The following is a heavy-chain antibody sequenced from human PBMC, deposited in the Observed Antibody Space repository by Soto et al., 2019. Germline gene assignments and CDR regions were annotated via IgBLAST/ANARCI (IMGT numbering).Heavy chain of an antibody. J-gene: IGHJ4*02. CDR3: ARDGAKDTVDY. CDR1: GFSFSVYW. Sequence: EVQLVESGGGLVQPGGSLRLSCAASGFSFSVYWMSWVRQAPGKGPEWVGNIKQDGSEKYYVDSVKGRFTISRDNAKNSLYLQMNSLRAEDTAVYYCARDGAKDTVDYWGQGALVTVTS. CDR2: IKQDGSEK. V-gene: IGHV3-7*01. D-gene: IGHD4-17*01.